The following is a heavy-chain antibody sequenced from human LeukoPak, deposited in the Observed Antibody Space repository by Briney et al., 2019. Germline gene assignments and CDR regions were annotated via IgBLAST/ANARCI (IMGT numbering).Heavy chain of an antibody. Sequence: GGSLRLSCAASGFTFSGSAMHWVRQASGKGREWVGRIRSKANSYATAYAASVKGRFTISRDDSKNTAYLQMNSLKTEDTAVYYCTRLGGYDPDYWGQGTLVTVSS. CDR1: GFTFSGSA. CDR3: TRLGGYDPDY. J-gene: IGHJ4*02. CDR2: IRSKANSYAT. D-gene: IGHD5-12*01. V-gene: IGHV3-73*01.